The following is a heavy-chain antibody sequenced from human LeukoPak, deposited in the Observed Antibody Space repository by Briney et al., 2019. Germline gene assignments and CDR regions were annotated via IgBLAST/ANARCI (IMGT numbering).Heavy chain of an antibody. CDR2: ISGSGGST. CDR3: AKEGDSSGYYLYCFDY. D-gene: IGHD3-22*01. J-gene: IGHJ4*02. Sequence: RPGGSLRLSCAASGFTFSSYAMSWVRQAPGKGLEWVSAISGSGGSTYYADSVKGRFTISRDNSKNTLYLQMNSLRAEDTAVYYCAKEGDSSGYYLYCFDYWGQGTLVTVSS. V-gene: IGHV3-23*01. CDR1: GFTFSSYA.